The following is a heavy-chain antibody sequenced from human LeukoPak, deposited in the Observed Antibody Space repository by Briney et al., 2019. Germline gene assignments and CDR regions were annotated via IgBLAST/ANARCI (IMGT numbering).Heavy chain of an antibody. CDR1: GFPFSDYY. Sequence: GGSLRLSCAASGFPFSDYYMTWIRQAPGKGLEGVSYISSGSTTIYYADSVKGRFTISRDNAKNSVYLLMDSLRVDDTAVYYCARDPPYDAFDIWGQGTMVTVSS. CDR3: ARDPPYDAFDI. J-gene: IGHJ3*02. CDR2: ISSGSTTI. V-gene: IGHV3-11*01.